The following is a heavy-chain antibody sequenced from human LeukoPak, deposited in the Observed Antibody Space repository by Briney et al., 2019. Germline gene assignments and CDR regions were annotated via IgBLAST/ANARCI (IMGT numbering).Heavy chain of an antibody. CDR2: ISPDGGLQ. CDR1: GFTFSTFG. D-gene: IGHD1-14*01. Sequence: GGSLRLSCAASGFTFSTFGRHWVRQAPGEGLEWVAVISPDGGLQYCADSVKGRFTVSRDNSQNTLYLQMNSLRPEDAAVYYCAKEVRDNAGYDFWGQGTLVTVSS. V-gene: IGHV3-30*18. J-gene: IGHJ4*02. CDR3: AKEVRDNAGYDF.